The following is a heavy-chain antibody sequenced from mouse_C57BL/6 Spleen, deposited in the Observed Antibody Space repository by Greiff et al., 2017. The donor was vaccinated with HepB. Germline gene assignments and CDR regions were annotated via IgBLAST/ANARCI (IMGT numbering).Heavy chain of an antibody. CDR1: GYTFTSYW. J-gene: IGHJ4*01. V-gene: IGHV1-5*01. CDR2: IYPGNSDT. Sequence: VQLQQSGTVLARPGASVKMSCKTSGYTFTSYWMHWVKQRPGQGLEWIGAIYPGNSDTSYNQKSKGKAKLTAVTSASTAYMELSSLTNEDSAVYYCTRDYYCSSLHYYAMDYWGQGTSVTVSS. CDR3: TRDYYCSSLHYYAMDY. D-gene: IGHD1-1*01.